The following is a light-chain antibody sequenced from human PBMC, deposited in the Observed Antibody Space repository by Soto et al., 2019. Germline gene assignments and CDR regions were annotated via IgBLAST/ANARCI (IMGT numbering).Light chain of an antibody. CDR3: QQYNNATWT. CDR2: GAS. V-gene: IGKV3-15*01. CDR1: QSVSSN. Sequence: EIVMTQSPATLSVSPGERATLSCRASQSVSSNLAWYQQKPGQAPRLLIYGASTRATGIPARFSGSGSGAEFTLTLSSLQSEDCAVYYCQQYNNATWTFGQGTKVEIK. J-gene: IGKJ1*01.